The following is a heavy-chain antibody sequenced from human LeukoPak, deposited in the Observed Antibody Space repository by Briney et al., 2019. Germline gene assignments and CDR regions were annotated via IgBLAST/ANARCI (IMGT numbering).Heavy chain of an antibody. D-gene: IGHD6-19*01. J-gene: IGHJ6*03. CDR2: ISYDGSNK. CDR3: AKEEGPYSSGDYMDV. Sequence: GGSLRLSCAASGFTFSSYGMHWVRQAPGKGLEWVAVISYDGSNKYYADSVKGRFTISRDNSKNTLYLQMNSLRAEDTAVYYCAKEEGPYSSGDYMDVWGKGTTVTVSS. CDR1: GFTFSSYG. V-gene: IGHV3-30*18.